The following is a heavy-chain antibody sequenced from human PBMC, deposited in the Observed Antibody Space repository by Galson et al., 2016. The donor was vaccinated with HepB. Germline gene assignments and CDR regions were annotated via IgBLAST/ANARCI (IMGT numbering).Heavy chain of an antibody. Sequence: TLSLTCSVSGGSISSGAYYWSWIRQHPGKGLEWIGYISFSGSAHYNPSLKSRVTISADTSKMQFSLQLTSVTAADTAVYYCARDRGYCSRTSCYDHLNFDYWARESWSPSPQ. CDR2: ISFSGSA. CDR1: GGSISSGAYY. V-gene: IGHV4-31*03. J-gene: IGHJ4*02. CDR3: ARDRGYCSRTSCYDHLNFDY. D-gene: IGHD2-2*01.